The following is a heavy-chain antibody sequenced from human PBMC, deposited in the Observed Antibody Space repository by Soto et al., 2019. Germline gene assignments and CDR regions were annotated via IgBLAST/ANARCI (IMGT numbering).Heavy chain of an antibody. V-gene: IGHV4-31*03. CDR3: ARSSARSMFDH. CDR1: SGSVSSGGYF. CDR2: IYHTGST. J-gene: IGHJ4*02. Sequence: SETLSLTCTVSSGSVSSGGYFWSWIRQLPGKGLEWIGYIYHTGSTFYNPSLKSRVTISLDTSKSQFSLRLPSVTAADTAMYFCARSSARSMFDHWGPGTLVTVSS. D-gene: IGHD2-2*01.